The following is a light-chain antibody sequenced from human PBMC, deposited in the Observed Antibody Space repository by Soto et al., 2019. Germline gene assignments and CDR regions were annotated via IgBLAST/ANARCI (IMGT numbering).Light chain of an antibody. CDR2: NND. CDR1: ISNMGTNT. Sequence: QSVLTQPPSASGTPGQRVTISCSGSISNMGTNTVNWCQQLPGTAPKLLIYNNDQRPSGVPDRFSGSNSGDSASLAISELQSEDEGDYYCIVWDDILNGWVFGGGTQLTVL. J-gene: IGLJ3*02. CDR3: IVWDDILNGWV. V-gene: IGLV1-44*01.